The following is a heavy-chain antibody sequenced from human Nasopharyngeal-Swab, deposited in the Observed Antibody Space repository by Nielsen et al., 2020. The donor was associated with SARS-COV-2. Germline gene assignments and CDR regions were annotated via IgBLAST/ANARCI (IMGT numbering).Heavy chain of an antibody. Sequence: WIRQPPGKGLEWVASISGSNNYTYYADPVKGRFTISRDNAKNSLFLQVNSLRAEDTAVYYCAREGGRFSSTWHYYSYGMDVWGQGTTVTVSS. D-gene: IGHD6-13*01. CDR2: ISGSNNYT. V-gene: IGHV3-21*06. J-gene: IGHJ6*02. CDR3: AREGGRFSSTWHYYSYGMDV.